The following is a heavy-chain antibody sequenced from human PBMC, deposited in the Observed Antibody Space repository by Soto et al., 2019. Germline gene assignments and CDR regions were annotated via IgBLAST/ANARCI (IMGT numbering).Heavy chain of an antibody. CDR3: ARDPHDYGGFSMDV. J-gene: IGHJ6*02. V-gene: IGHV4-61*01. CDR1: GGSVSSSIYY. Sequence: QVQLQESGPGLVKPSETLSLTCTVSGGSVSSSIYYWNWIRQPPGKGLEWIGYIYYSGSTNYNPSLKSRVTISVDTSKNQFSLKLSSVTAADTAVYYCARDPHDYGGFSMDVWGQGTTVTVSS. CDR2: IYYSGST. D-gene: IGHD4-17*01.